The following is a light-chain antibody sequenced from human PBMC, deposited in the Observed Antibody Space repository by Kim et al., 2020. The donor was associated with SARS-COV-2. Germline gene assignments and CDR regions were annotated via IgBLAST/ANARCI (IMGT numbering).Light chain of an antibody. CDR2: GAS. CDR1: QYITNY. J-gene: IGKJ5*01. CDR3: QQYDNLPLT. V-gene: IGKV1-33*01. Sequence: DVQMTQSPSSLSASIGDRVTITCQASQYITNYLNWYQQKPGQAPKLLISGASILQGAVPSRFSGSGSGTDFTFTITSLQPEDIATYCCQQYDNLPLTFGQGTRLEIK.